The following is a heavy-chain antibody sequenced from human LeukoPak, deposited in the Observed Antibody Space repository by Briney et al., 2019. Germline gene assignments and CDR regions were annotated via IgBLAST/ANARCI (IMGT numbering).Heavy chain of an antibody. CDR2: TYYRSKWYN. D-gene: IGHD3-9*01. CDR1: GDSVSSNSAA. CDR3: ARAHYDILTGYYWKYYGMDV. Sequence: SQTLSLTCVISGDSVSSNSAAWNWIRQSPSRGLEWLGRTYYRSKWYNDYAVAVKSRITINPDTSKNQFSLQLNSVTPEDTAVYYCARAHYDILTGYYWKYYGMDVWGQGTTVTVSS. J-gene: IGHJ6*02. V-gene: IGHV6-1*01.